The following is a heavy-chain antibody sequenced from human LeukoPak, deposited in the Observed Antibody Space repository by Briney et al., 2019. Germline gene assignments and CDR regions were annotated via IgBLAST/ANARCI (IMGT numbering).Heavy chain of an antibody. CDR1: GGTFSSYA. V-gene: IGHV1-69*05. D-gene: IGHD3-3*01. Sequence: SVKVSCKASGGTFSSYAISWVRQAPGQGLEWMGEIIPIFGTANYAQKFQGRVTITTDESTSTAYMELSSLRSEDTAVYYCARDETYYDFWSDYDGARGNAFDIWGLGTMVTVSS. CDR2: IIPIFGTA. CDR3: ARDETYYDFWSDYDGARGNAFDI. J-gene: IGHJ3*02.